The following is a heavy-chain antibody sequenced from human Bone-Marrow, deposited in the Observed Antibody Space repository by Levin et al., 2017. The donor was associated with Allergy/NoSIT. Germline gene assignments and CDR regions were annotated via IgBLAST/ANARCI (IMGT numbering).Heavy chain of an antibody. V-gene: IGHV3-7*01. CDR1: GFKFSSYW. CDR3: ARLYKSGWFGVDY. D-gene: IGHD6-19*01. J-gene: IGHJ4*02. Sequence: GESLKISCAASGFKFSSYWMSWVRWVRQAPGKGLEWVANIKDDGSEKYYVDSVKGRFTISRDNAKNSLYLQMNSLRAEDTAVYYCARLYKSGWFGVDYWGQGTLVTVSS. CDR2: IKDDGSEK.